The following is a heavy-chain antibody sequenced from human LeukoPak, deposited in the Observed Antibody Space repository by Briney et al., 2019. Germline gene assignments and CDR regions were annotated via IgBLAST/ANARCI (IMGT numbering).Heavy chain of an antibody. CDR2: TIPIFGIA. J-gene: IGHJ4*02. V-gene: IGHV1-69*04. CDR1: GGTFSSYA. Sequence: SVKVSCKASGGTFSSYAISWVRQAPGQGLEWMGRTIPIFGIANYAQKFQGRVTITADKSTSTAYMELSSLRSEDTAVYYCASSYYDSSGSFDYWGQGALVTVSS. CDR3: ASSYYDSSGSFDY. D-gene: IGHD3-22*01.